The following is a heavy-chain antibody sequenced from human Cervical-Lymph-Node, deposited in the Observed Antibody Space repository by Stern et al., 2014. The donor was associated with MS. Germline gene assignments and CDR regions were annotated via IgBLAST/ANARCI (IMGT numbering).Heavy chain of an antibody. CDR2: ISYDGTNK. Sequence: DQLAESGGGVVQPGRSLRLSCAASGFTFSRYGMHWVRQAPSKGMEWVAVISYDGTNKYYADYVKGRFTISRDNSKNTLYLQMNSLRNEDTAVYYCANSSYSSSSYNWFDPWGQGTQVTVSS. D-gene: IGHD6-6*01. CDR1: GFTFSRYG. V-gene: IGHV3-30*18. CDR3: ANSSYSSSSYNWFDP. J-gene: IGHJ5*02.